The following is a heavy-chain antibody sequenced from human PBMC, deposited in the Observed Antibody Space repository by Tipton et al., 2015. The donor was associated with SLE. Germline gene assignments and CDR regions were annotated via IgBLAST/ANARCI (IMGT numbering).Heavy chain of an antibody. J-gene: IGHJ4*02. CDR1: GGSISSYY. D-gene: IGHD3-16*01. CDR3: ARHMITGGEFDY. CDR2: IYYSGST. Sequence: TQSLTCTVSGGSISSYYWSWIRQPPGKGLEWIGYIYYSGSTNYNPSLKSRVTISVDTSKNQFSLKLSSVTAADTALYYCARHMITGGEFDYWGQGTLVTVSS. V-gene: IGHV4-59*08.